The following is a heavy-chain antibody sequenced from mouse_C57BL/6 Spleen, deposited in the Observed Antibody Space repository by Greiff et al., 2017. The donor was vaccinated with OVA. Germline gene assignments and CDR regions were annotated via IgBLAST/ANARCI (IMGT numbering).Heavy chain of an antibody. J-gene: IGHJ2*01. CDR3: AMGWLHDYSDY. D-gene: IGHD2-3*01. CDR2: IHPSDSDT. CDR1: GYTFTSYW. V-gene: IGHV1-74*01. Sequence: QVQLQQPGAELVKPGASVKVSCKASGYTFTSYWMPWVKQRPGQGLEWIGRIHPSDSDTNYNQKFKGKATLTVDKSSSTAYMQRSSLTSEDAAVYYCAMGWLHDYSDYWGQGTTLTVSS.